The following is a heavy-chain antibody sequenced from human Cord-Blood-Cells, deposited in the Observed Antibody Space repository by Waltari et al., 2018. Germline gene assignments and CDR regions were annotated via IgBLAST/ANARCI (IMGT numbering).Heavy chain of an antibody. J-gene: IGHJ3*02. CDR3: ARGPITIFGVVIIRDAFDI. V-gene: IGHV4-4*07. D-gene: IGHD3-3*01. CDR2: IYTSGST. Sequence: QVQLQESGPGLVKPSEPLSLTCTVSGGSIRSYYWSWIRQPAGKGLEWIGRIYTSGSTNYNPSLKSRVTMSVDTSKNQFSLKLSSVTAADTAVYYCARGPITIFGVVIIRDAFDIWGQGTMVTVSS. CDR1: GGSIRSYY.